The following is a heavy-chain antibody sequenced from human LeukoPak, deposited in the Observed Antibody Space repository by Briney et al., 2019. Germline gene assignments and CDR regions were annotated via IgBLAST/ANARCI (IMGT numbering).Heavy chain of an antibody. CDR1: GFSFRNYA. J-gene: IGHJ4*02. CDR3: TRDGGSFCDFDY. CDR2: INTDGRIT. D-gene: IGHD1-26*01. Sequence: GGSLGLSCVASGFSFRNYAIHWVRQAPGKRLEYVSVINTDGRITYYADSVKGRFTISRDNSKNTVYLQMGSLRGEDMAVYYCTRDGGSFCDFDYWGQGALVTVSS. V-gene: IGHV3-64*02.